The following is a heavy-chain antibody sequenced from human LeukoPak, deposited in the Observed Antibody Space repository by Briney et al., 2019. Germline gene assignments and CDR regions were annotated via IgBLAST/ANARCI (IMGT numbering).Heavy chain of an antibody. CDR2: IHYSGDI. Sequence: SETLSFSWGACGAFISTSNCYWLRQPPGKGLEWIGYIHYSGDINYNPSLKSRVTISAYTSKNQLSLKLSSVTAADTAVYYCARVGCSGRSSYLVFWGQGTLVTVSS. D-gene: IGHD2-15*01. V-gene: IGHV4-59*01. CDR3: ARVGCSGRSSYLVF. J-gene: IGHJ4*02. CDR1: GAFISTSN.